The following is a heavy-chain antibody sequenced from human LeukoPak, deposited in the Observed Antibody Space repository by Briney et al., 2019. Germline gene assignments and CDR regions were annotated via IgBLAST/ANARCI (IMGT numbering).Heavy chain of an antibody. V-gene: IGHV1-2*02. Sequence: ASVKVSCKASGYTFTGYYIHWVRQAPGQGLGWMGWINPNSGDTNYAQEFQGRVTMTRDTSISTAYMELSSLRSDDTAVYYCATIKEDYWGQGTLVTVSS. J-gene: IGHJ4*02. CDR2: INPNSGDT. CDR3: ATIKEDY. CDR1: GYTFTGYY.